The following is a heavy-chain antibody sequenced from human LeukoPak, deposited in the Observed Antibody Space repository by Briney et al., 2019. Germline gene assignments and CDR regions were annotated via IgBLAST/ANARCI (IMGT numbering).Heavy chain of an antibody. D-gene: IGHD3-16*01. CDR3: VRAGGGLHFDH. CDR1: GYTFTGYY. CDR2: ISLNSGDS. Sequence: GASVKVSCKASGYTFTGYYMHWVRQAPGQGLEWMGWISLNSGDSNYPQKFQGRVTLTRDSSISTAYMELTRLRSDDTAVYYCVRAGGGLHFDHWGQGTLVTVSS. J-gene: IGHJ4*02. V-gene: IGHV1-2*02.